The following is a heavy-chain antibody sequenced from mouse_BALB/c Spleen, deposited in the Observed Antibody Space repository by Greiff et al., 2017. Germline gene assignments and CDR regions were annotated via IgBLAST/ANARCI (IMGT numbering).Heavy chain of an antibody. J-gene: IGHJ4*01. CDR2: ISSGGSYT. V-gene: IGHV5-9-4*01. Sequence: EVMLVESGGGLVKPGGSLKLSCAASGFTFSSYAMSWVRQSPEKRLEWVAEISSGGSYTYYPDTVTGRFTISRDNAKNTLYLEMSSLRSEDTAMYYCARYYRGYAMDYWGQGTSVTVSS. CDR1: GFTFSSYA. D-gene: IGHD2-14*01. CDR3: ARYYRGYAMDY.